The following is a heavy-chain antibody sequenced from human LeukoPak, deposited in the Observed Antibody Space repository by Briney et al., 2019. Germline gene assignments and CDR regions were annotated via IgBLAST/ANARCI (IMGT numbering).Heavy chain of an antibody. V-gene: IGHV3-30-3*01. J-gene: IGHJ4*02. D-gene: IGHD3-9*01. CDR3: ARDRGDILTGNYFDY. Sequence: PGGSLRLSCAASGFTFSSYAMHWVRQAPGKGLEWVAVISYDGSNKYYADSVKGRFTISRDNSKNTLYLQMNSLRAEDTAVYYCARDRGDILTGNYFDYWGQGTLVTVSS. CDR1: GFTFSSYA. CDR2: ISYDGSNK.